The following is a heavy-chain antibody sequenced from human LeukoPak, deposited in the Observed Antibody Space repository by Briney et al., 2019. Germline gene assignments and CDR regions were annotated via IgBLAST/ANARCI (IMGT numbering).Heavy chain of an antibody. CDR2: IYSDGVT. V-gene: IGHV3-66*02. Sequence: GGSLRLSCAASGFIVNSYAMSWVRQAPGKGLAWVSLIYSDGVTQYADSVKGRFTISRDNSKNTLYLQMNSLRDEDTAVYFCARDRAEGKTWVEFDPWGQGTLVSVSS. CDR3: ARDRAEGKTWVEFDP. J-gene: IGHJ5*02. CDR1: GFIVNSYA.